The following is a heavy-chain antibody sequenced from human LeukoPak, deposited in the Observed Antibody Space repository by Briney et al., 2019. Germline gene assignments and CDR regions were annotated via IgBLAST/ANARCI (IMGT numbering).Heavy chain of an antibody. CDR1: GGSFSGYY. D-gene: IGHD1-7*01. J-gene: IGHJ3*02. CDR2: INHSGST. V-gene: IGHV4-34*01. CDR3: ARDLAGNWNYVNAFDI. Sequence: SETLSLTRAVYGGSFSGYYWSWVRQPPGKGLEWIGEINHSGSTNYNPSLKSRVTISVDTSKNQFSLKLSSVTAADTAVYYCARDLAGNWNYVNAFDIWGQGTMVTVSS.